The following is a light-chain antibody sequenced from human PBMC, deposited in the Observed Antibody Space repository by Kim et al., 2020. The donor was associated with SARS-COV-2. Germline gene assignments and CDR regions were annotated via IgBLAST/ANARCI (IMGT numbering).Light chain of an antibody. V-gene: IGKV3-15*01. CDR3: QQCNDWPRT. CDR1: QSVGSN. Sequence: SVSPGERATLSCRASQSVGSNLAWYRQKPGQAPRLLIYGASTRATGIPARFSGSGSGTEFTLTISSLQSEDFAVYYFQQCNDWPRTFGQGTKLEI. J-gene: IGKJ2*01. CDR2: GAS.